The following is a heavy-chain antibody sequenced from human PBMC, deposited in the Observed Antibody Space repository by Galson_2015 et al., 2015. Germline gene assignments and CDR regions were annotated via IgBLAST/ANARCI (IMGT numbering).Heavy chain of an antibody. CDR2: IYSGDTT. CDR1: GSSIWRTY. V-gene: IGHV3-53*01. D-gene: IGHD1-26*01. J-gene: IGHJ3*01. CDR3: ARALGSWEAFNV. Sequence: SLRLSCAASGSSIWRTYMTWVRQAPGKGLEWVATIYSGDTTYYAESVRGRFTISRDNSKNAVSLQMKRLRAEDTAVYYCARALGSWEAFNVWGQGTMVTV.